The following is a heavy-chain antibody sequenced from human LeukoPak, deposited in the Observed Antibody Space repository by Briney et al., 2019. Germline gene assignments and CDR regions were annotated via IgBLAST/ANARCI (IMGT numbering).Heavy chain of an antibody. CDR3: AKRDSNGWYYFDY. CDR2: IVGSGGST. Sequence: GGSLRLSCVASGFTFISYAMSWVRQAPGKGLEWVSGIVGSGGSTFYADSVKGRFTISRDNSKNTLYLQMNSLRAEDTAVYYCAKRDSNGWYYFDYWGQGTLVTVSS. CDR1: GFTFISYA. D-gene: IGHD6-19*01. J-gene: IGHJ4*02. V-gene: IGHV3-23*01.